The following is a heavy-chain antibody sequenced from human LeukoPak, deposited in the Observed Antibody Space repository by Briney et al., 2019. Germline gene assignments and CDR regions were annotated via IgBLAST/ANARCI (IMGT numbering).Heavy chain of an antibody. V-gene: IGHV3-48*01. CDR2: ISSSSSTI. CDR3: ARDRRSVAGKAEYFQH. Sequence: VGSLRLSCAASGFTFSSYSMNWVRQAPGKGLEWVSYISSSSSTICYADSVKGRFTISRDNTKNSLYLQMNSLRAEDTAVYYCARDRRSVAGKAEYFQHWGQGTLVTVSS. D-gene: IGHD6-19*01. CDR1: GFTFSSYS. J-gene: IGHJ1*01.